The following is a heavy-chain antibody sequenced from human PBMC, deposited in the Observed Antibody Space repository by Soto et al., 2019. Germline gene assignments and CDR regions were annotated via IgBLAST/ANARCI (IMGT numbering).Heavy chain of an antibody. CDR2: ISYDGSNK. D-gene: IGHD2-8*01. CDR3: ANEQWGVGYFYGMAV. CDR1: GFTFSSYG. J-gene: IGHJ6*02. V-gene: IGHV3-30*18. Sequence: GGSLRLSCAASGFTFSSYGMHWVRQAPGKGLEWVADISYDGSNKYYADSVKGRFTISRDNSKNTLYLQMNSLRAEDTAVYYCANEQWGVGYFYGMAVWGQRTRVIVSS.